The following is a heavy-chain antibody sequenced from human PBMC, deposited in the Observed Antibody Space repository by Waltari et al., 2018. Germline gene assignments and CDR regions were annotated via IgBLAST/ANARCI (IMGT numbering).Heavy chain of an antibody. J-gene: IGHJ4*02. CDR1: GFTFSSYG. Sequence: EVQRVESGGGLAQPGGSLRLSCVASGFTFSSYGLQWVRQAPGKGLVWVSRINSDGSTTNYADSVKGRFTISRDNAKNTLYLQMNSLRAEDTAVYYCAKGGGWLQDYWGQGTLVTVSS. V-gene: IGHV3-74*01. CDR2: INSDGSTT. CDR3: AKGGGWLQDY. D-gene: IGHD5-12*01.